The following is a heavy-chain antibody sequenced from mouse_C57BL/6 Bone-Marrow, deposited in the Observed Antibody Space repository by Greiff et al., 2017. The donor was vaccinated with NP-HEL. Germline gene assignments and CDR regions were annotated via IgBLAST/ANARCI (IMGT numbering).Heavy chain of an antibody. J-gene: IGHJ4*01. D-gene: IGHD2-1*01. V-gene: IGHV5-2*01. CDR1: EYEFPSHD. CDR2: INSDGGST. Sequence: EVKVVESGGGLVQPGESLKLSCESNEYEFPSHDMSWVRKTPEKRLELVAAINSDGGSTYYPDTMERRFIISRDNTKKTLYLQMSRLRSEDTALYYCAREKSTMVTTHYAMDYWGQGTSVTVSS. CDR3: AREKSTMVTTHYAMDY.